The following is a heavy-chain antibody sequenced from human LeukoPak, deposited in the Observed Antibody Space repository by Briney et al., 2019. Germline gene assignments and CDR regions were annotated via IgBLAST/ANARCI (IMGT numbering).Heavy chain of an antibody. CDR3: AAVPYYYDSSGYYY. V-gene: IGHV1-58*02. CDR2: IVVGSGST. J-gene: IGHJ4*02. Sequence: SVKVSCKASGFTFTSSAMQWVRQARGQRLEWIGWIVVGSGSTNYAQKFQERVTITRDMSTSTAYMELSSLRSEDTAVYYCAAVPYYYDSSGYYYWGQGTLVTVSS. CDR1: GFTFTSSA. D-gene: IGHD3-22*01.